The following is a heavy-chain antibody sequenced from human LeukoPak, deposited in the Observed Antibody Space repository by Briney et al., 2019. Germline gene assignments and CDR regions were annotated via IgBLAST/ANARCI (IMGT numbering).Heavy chain of an antibody. V-gene: IGHV3-9*01. D-gene: IGHD2-2*01. CDR1: GFTFDDYA. J-gene: IGHJ4*02. CDR2: ISWNSGSI. Sequence: PGGSLRLSCAASGFTFDDYAMHWVRQAPGKGLEWVSGISWNSGSIGYADSVKGRFTISRDNAKNSLYLQMNSLRAEDTAVYYCARHCSGTSCYPKDYWGQGTLVTVSS. CDR3: ARHCSGTSCYPKDY.